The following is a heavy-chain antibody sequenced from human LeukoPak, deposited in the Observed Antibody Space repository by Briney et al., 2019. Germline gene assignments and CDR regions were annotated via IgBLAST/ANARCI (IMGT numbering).Heavy chain of an antibody. CDR1: GGSISSSNW. CDR3: TRRMATTGRYYFDY. Sequence: SGTLSLTCAVSGGSISSSNWWSWVRQPPGKGLEWIGEIYHSGSTNYNPSLKSRLTISRDTSKNQFSLKLSSVTAADTAMYYCTRRMATTGRYYFDYWGQGTLVTVSS. V-gene: IGHV4-4*02. J-gene: IGHJ4*02. D-gene: IGHD1-1*01. CDR2: IYHSGST.